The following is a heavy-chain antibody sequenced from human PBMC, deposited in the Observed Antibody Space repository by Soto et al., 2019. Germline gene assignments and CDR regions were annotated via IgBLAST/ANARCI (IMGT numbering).Heavy chain of an antibody. V-gene: IGHV3-30-3*01. CDR1: GFTFSSYA. CDR3: ARARQYGGNSYYFDY. D-gene: IGHD2-21*02. Sequence: QVQLVESGGGVVQPGRSLRLSCAASGFTFSSYAMHWVRQAPGKGLKWVAVISYDGSNKYYADSVKGRFTISRDNSKNTLYLQMNSLRAEDTAVYYCARARQYGGNSYYFDYWGQGTLVTVSS. CDR2: ISYDGSNK. J-gene: IGHJ4*02.